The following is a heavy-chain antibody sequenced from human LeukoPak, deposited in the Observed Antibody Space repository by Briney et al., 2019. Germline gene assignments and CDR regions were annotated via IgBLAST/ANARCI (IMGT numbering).Heavy chain of an antibody. Sequence: PGGSLRLSCAVSGFTFSSYAMSWVRQAPGKGREWVSAISGSGGSTYYADSVKGRFTISRDNSKNTLYLQMNSLRAEDTAVYYCAKSGGYSGYDLDYWGQGTLVTVSS. V-gene: IGHV3-23*01. CDR3: AKSGGYSGYDLDY. CDR1: GFTFSSYA. CDR2: ISGSGGST. J-gene: IGHJ4*02. D-gene: IGHD5-12*01.